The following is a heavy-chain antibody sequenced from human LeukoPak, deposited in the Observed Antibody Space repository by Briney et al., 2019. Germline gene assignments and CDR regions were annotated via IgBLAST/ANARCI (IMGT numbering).Heavy chain of an antibody. Sequence: SETLSLTCTVSGGSISSYYWGWIRQPPGKGLEWIGSIYYSGTTYYNPSLRSRITISVDTSDNQFSLKLASVTAADTAVYHCARSYSNQPFDYWGQGTLVTVSS. CDR3: ARSYSNQPFDY. V-gene: IGHV4-39*01. D-gene: IGHD4-11*01. J-gene: IGHJ4*02. CDR2: IYYSGTT. CDR1: GGSISSYY.